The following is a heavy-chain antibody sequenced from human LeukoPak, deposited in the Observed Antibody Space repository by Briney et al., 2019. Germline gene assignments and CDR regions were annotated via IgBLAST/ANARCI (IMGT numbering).Heavy chain of an antibody. D-gene: IGHD4-17*01. CDR3: ARGLNRNDYGDYGY. CDR2: IYYTGST. V-gene: IGHV4-59*01. CDR1: GGSISSYY. J-gene: IGHJ4*02. Sequence: SETLSLTCTVSGGSISSYYWTWIRQPPGKGLEWIGYIYYTGSTSYNPSLKSRVTISVQTSKNQFSLKLSSVTAADTAVYYCARGLNRNDYGDYGYWGQGTLVTVSS.